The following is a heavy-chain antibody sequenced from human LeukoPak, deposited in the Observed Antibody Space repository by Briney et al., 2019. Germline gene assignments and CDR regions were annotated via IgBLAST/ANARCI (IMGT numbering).Heavy chain of an antibody. CDR3: ARHKLGLTWQQVYWFDT. J-gene: IGHJ5*02. Sequence: SETLSLTCTVSGGSISSYYWSWIRQPPGKGLEWIGYIYSSGSTNYNPSLKRRVTISVDTSKNQFSLKLSSVTAADTAVYYCARHKLGLTWQQVYWFDTWGQGTMVTVSS. CDR1: GGSISSYY. V-gene: IGHV4-4*09. D-gene: IGHD3-9*01. CDR2: IYSSGST.